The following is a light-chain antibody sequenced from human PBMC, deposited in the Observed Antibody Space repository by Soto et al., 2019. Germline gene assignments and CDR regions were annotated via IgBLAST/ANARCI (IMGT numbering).Light chain of an antibody. CDR2: AIS. V-gene: IGKV2-24*01. J-gene: IGKJ2*01. CDR1: QSLVHSDGNTY. Sequence: DIAMTQTPLSSSVTLGQPASISCRSSQSLVHSDGNTYLSWLQQRPVQPPRLLIYAISNRFSGVPDGFSGSWAGTDFTLKISMVEAQDVGVYYCLQSTPSYTFCQRTKLEIK. CDR3: LQSTPSYT.